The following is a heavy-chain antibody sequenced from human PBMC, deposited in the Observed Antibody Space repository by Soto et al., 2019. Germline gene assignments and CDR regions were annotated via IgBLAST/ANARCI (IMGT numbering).Heavy chain of an antibody. D-gene: IGHD4-17*01. CDR3: ARGHEYGGNGDDFDV. J-gene: IGHJ3*01. CDR1: GGTFRTES. CDR2: ILPFFGTA. V-gene: IGHV1-69*13. Sequence: QVHLVQSGAEVKKPGSSVKVSCKYSGGTFRTESINWVRQAPGQGLEWMGGILPFFGTADYAPRLQGRVPITADGATTTAYMELSSLTSQDTAVYFCARGHEYGGNGDDFDVWGQGTRVTISS.